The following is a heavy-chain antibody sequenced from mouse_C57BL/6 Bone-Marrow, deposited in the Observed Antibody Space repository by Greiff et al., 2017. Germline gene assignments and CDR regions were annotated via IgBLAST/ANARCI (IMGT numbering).Heavy chain of an antibody. CDR1: GYSITSDY. CDR2: ISYSGST. J-gene: IGHJ1*03. CDR3: ARAIIYYYGSSYWYFDV. Sequence: VQLQQSGPGLAKPSQTLSLTCSVTGYSITSDYWNWIRKFPGNKLEYMGYISYSGSTYYNPSLKSRISITRDTSKNQYYLQLNSVTTEDTATYYCARAIIYYYGSSYWYFDVWGTGTTVTVSS. V-gene: IGHV3-8*01. D-gene: IGHD1-1*01.